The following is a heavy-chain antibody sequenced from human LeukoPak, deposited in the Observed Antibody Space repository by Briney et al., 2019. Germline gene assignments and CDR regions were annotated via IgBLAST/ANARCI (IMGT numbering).Heavy chain of an antibody. J-gene: IGHJ5*02. CDR1: GGSISSYY. Sequence: PSETLSLTCTVSGGSISSYYWSWIRQPPGKGLEWIGYTYYSGSTNYNPSLKSRVTISVDTSKDQFSLELTSVTAADTAVYYCARGLGTAAGTNSWGQGTLVTVSS. D-gene: IGHD6-13*01. CDR2: TYYSGST. V-gene: IGHV4-59*12. CDR3: ARGLGTAAGTNS.